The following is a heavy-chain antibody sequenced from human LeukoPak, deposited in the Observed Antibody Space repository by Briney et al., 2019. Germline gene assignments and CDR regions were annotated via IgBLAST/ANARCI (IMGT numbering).Heavy chain of an antibody. D-gene: IGHD2-15*01. CDR1: CFTVISNY. V-gene: IGHV3-53*01. J-gene: IGHJ4*02. CDR2: LYSAGST. Sequence: PGGSHRVSWAAACFTVISNYMSWVRQAPGKGLEWVSILYSAGSTYYADSVKGRFTISRDNSRNTLYLQMNSLRVDDTAVYYCASGGTGARKFYSDPFYYWGEGTLVTVSS. CDR3: ASGGTGARKFYSDPFYY.